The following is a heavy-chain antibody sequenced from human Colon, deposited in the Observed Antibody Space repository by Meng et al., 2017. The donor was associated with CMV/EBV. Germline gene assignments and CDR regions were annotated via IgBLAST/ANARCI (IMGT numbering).Heavy chain of an antibody. D-gene: IGHD3-3*02. CDR3: ADIFHVGV. J-gene: IGHJ6*02. V-gene: IGHV3-53*01. CDR1: GFNVNTQY. CDR2: FSTEGKT. Sequence: GESLKISCAASGFNVNTQYMYWVRQAPGRGLEWVSTFSTEGKTYYADFVKGRFAISRDISKNTLSLQMDSLRVDDTAIYFCADIFHVGVWGHGTTVTVSS.